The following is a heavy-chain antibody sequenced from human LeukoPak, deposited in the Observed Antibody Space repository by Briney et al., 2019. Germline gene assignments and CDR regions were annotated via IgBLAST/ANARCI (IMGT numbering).Heavy chain of an antibody. Sequence: SGGSLRLSCAASGFTFSSYSMNWVRQAPGKGLEWVSYISSSSSTIYYADSVKGQFTISRDNAKNSLYLQMNSLRAEDTAVYYCARGPHDYADYWGQGTLVTVSS. CDR2: ISSSSSTI. J-gene: IGHJ4*02. CDR3: ARGPHDYADY. D-gene: IGHD4-17*01. V-gene: IGHV3-48*04. CDR1: GFTFSSYS.